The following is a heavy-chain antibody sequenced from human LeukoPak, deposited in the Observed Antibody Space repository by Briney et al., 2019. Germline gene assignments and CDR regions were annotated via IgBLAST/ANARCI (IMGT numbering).Heavy chain of an antibody. Sequence: SETLSLTCDVSGDSISSDYYWGWIRQTPGKGLEWIGGIYHSGSTSYNPSLKSRVTISVDTSKNQFSLKLSSVTAADTAVYYCARVESPSSSVSNLYYGMDVWGKGTTVTVSS. V-gene: IGHV4-38-2*01. CDR1: GDSISSDYY. CDR3: ARVESPSSSVSNLYYGMDV. J-gene: IGHJ6*04. D-gene: IGHD1-1*01. CDR2: IYHSGST.